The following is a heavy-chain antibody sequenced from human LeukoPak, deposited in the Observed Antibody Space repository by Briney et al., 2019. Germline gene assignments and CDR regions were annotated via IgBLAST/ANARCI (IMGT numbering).Heavy chain of an antibody. CDR3: ARDFNWSFGY. CDR2: INWNGGST. Sequence: ETLSLTCTVSGGSISNKYWSWVRQAPGKGLEWVSGINWNGGSTGYADSVKGRFTIARDNAKNSLYLQMNSLRAEDTALYYCARDFNWSFGYWGQGTLVTVSS. D-gene: IGHD1-20*01. CDR1: GGSISNKY. V-gene: IGHV3-20*04. J-gene: IGHJ4*02.